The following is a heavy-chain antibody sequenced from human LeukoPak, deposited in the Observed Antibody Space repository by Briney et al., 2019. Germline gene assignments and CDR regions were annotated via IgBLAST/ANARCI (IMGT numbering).Heavy chain of an antibody. J-gene: IGHJ5*02. CDR2: ISAYNGNT. Sequence: ASVKVSCRASGYTFTSYDINWVRQAPGQGLEWMGWISAYNGNTNYAQKLQGRVTMTTDTSTSTAYMELRSLRSDDTAVYYCAREEHNWFDPWGQGTLVTVSS. CDR3: AREEHNWFDP. CDR1: GYTFTSYD. V-gene: IGHV1-18*01. D-gene: IGHD1-1*01.